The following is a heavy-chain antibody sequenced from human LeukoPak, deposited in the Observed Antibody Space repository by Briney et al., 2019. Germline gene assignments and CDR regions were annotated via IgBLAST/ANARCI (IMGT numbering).Heavy chain of an antibody. CDR2: IVPIFGTA. V-gene: IGHV1-69*13. CDR3: ARPSYGDLYYYYYMDV. Sequence: SVKVSCKASGGTFSSYAISWVRQAPGQGLEWMGGIVPIFGTANYAQKFQGRVTITADESTSTAYMELSSLRPEDTAVYYCARPSYGDLYYYYYMDVWGKGTTVTVSS. J-gene: IGHJ6*03. D-gene: IGHD5-18*01. CDR1: GGTFSSYA.